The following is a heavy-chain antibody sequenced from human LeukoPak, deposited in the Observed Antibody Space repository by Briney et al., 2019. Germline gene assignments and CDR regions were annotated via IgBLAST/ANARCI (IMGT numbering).Heavy chain of an antibody. J-gene: IGHJ4*02. D-gene: IGHD1-7*01. Sequence: GGSLRLSCAASGFTLSNYWMHWVRQAPGRGLGRVSRISGDGSSTSYADSVKGRFTISRDNAKNTLYLQINSLRTEDTAVYYCARKYNWNFPFEFWGQGTLVTVSS. CDR3: ARKYNWNFPFEF. CDR2: ISGDGSST. CDR1: GFTLSNYW. V-gene: IGHV3-74*01.